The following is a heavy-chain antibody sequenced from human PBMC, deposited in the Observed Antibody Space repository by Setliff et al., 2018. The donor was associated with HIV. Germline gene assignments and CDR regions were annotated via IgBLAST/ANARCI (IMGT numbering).Heavy chain of an antibody. CDR2: IDGSGSAI. J-gene: IGHJ6*03. Sequence: GGSLRLSCEASGFTFSQYEMNWVRQAPGKGLEWVSYIDGSGSAIYYADSLKGRFTISRDNANNLLYLQMDSLRAEDTAVYYCAREIGVGLIPISQNYYYLDVWGNGTTVTVSS. CDR1: GFTFSQYE. V-gene: IGHV3-48*03. D-gene: IGHD2-21*01. CDR3: AREIGVGLIPISQNYYYLDV.